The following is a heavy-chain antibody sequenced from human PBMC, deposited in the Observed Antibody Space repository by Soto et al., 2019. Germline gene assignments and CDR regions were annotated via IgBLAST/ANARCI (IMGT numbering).Heavy chain of an antibody. J-gene: IGHJ6*02. CDR3: ARVSWREKYGMDV. CDR1: GFTFSDSY. CDR2: ITFSGNTV. Sequence: KPGGSLRLSCAASGFTFSDSYMSWIRQAPGKGLEWISYITFSGNTVYYADSLKGRFTISRDNAKNSLYLQMNRLRPEDTAVYYCARVSWREKYGMDVWGQGTTVTVSS. V-gene: IGHV3-11*01.